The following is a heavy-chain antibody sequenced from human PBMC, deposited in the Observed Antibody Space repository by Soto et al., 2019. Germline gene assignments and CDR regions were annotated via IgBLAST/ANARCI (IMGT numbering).Heavy chain of an antibody. CDR3: AKSSGGTYRIFDY. Sequence: GGSLRLSCAASGFTFSSYTMTWVRQAPGKGLEWVSGTSGGGSGIYYADSVKGRYTISRDNSKNTLYLQMNSLRAEDTAIYYCAKSSGGTYRIFDYWGQGTLVTVSS. CDR2: TSGGGSGI. D-gene: IGHD3-16*02. CDR1: GFTFSSYT. V-gene: IGHV3-23*01. J-gene: IGHJ4*02.